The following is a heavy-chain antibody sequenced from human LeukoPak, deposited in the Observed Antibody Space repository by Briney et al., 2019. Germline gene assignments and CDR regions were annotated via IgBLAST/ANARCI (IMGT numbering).Heavy chain of an antibody. Sequence: SETLSLTCTVSGGSISSGDYYWSWIRQPPGKGLEWIGYIYYSGSTYYNPSLKSRVTISVDTSKNQFSLKLSSVTAADTAVYYCVSLVNMAGMIFFDIWGQGTMVTVSS. CDR1: GGSISSGDYY. CDR2: IYYSGST. CDR3: VSLVNMAGMIFFDI. J-gene: IGHJ3*02. D-gene: IGHD6-19*01. V-gene: IGHV4-30-4*01.